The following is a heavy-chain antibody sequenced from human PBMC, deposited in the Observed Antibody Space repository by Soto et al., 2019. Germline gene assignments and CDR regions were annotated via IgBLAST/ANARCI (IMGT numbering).Heavy chain of an antibody. CDR2: IWYDGSNK. CDR1: GFTFSSYG. J-gene: IGHJ5*02. V-gene: IGHV3-33*01. CDR3: ARDGINGNGLFDWFDP. D-gene: IGHD2-8*01. Sequence: GGSLRLSCAASGFTFSSYGMHWVRQAPGKGLEWVAVIWYDGSNKYYADSVKGRFTISRDNSRSTLYLHMSNLRAEDTAMYYCARDGINGNGLFDWFDPWGHGTLVTVSS.